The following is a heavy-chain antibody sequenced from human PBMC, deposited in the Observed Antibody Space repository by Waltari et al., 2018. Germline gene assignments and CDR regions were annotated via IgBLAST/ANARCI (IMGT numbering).Heavy chain of an antibody. CDR1: GGSITSNNW. J-gene: IGHJ5*01. Sequence: QVQLQESGPGLVKPSGTLSLTCAISGGSITSNNWWTWVRQPPGKGLEWMGKIYHTGGTDYNVSLKSRVTMSVDKSENQFSLRMTSVTAADTAVYLCARFGGYWSIDSWGQGTLVTVSS. CDR3: ARFGGYWSIDS. V-gene: IGHV4-4*02. CDR2: IYHTGGT. D-gene: IGHD6-25*01.